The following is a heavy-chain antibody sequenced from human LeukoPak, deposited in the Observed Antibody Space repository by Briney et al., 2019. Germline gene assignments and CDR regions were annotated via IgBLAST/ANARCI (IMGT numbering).Heavy chain of an antibody. J-gene: IGHJ6*02. D-gene: IGHD1-26*01. V-gene: IGHV3-21*01. CDR2: ISSRSDYI. Sequence: GGSLRLSCAASGFTFSRYSMNWVRQAPGKGLEWVSSISSRSDYIYYADSVKGRFTISRDNAKNSLYLQMNSLRAEDTAVYYCARHGGSSLPQPHYYYGMDVWGQGTTVTVSS. CDR3: ARHGGSSLPQPHYYYGMDV. CDR1: GFTFSRYS.